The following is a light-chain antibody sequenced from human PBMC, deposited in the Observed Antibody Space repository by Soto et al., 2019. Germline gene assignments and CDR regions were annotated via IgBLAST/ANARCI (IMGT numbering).Light chain of an antibody. J-gene: IGLJ1*01. Sequence: QSALTQPASVSGSPGQSITISCTGTSSDVGGYNYVSWYQQHPGKAPKLMIYEVSNRPSGVSYRFSGSKSGNTASLTISGLQAEDEADYYCSSYTSSSTPIYVFGTGTKLTVL. CDR2: EVS. V-gene: IGLV2-14*01. CDR3: SSYTSSSTPIYV. CDR1: SSDVGGYNY.